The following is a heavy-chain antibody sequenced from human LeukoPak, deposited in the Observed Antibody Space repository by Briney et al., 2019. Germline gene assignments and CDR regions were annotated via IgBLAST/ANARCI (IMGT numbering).Heavy chain of an antibody. V-gene: IGHV4-59*01. Sequence: SETLSLTCTVSGGSISIYYWSWIRQPPGKGLEWIGYIYYSGSTNYNPSLKSRVTISVDTSKDQFSLKLSSVTAADTAVYYCARGRIAAARGGAFDIWGQGTMVTVSS. J-gene: IGHJ3*02. D-gene: IGHD6-13*01. CDR3: ARGRIAAARGGAFDI. CDR1: GGSISIYY. CDR2: IYYSGST.